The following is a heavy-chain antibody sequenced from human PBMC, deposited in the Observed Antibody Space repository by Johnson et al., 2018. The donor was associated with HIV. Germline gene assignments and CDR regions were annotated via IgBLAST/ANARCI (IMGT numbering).Heavy chain of an antibody. CDR1: GFTFSSYA. CDR2: ISGSGGST. J-gene: IGHJ3*02. D-gene: IGHD3-9*01. CDR3: AKDLRYFDWLFLSNDALYI. V-gene: IGHV3-23*04. Sequence: VQLVESGGGVVQPGRSLRLSCAASGFTFSSYAMSWVRQAPGKGLEWVSAISGSGGSTYYADSVKGRFTISRDNSKKTLYLQMNSLRPEDTAVYYCAKDLRYFDWLFLSNDALYIGGQGTMVTVAS.